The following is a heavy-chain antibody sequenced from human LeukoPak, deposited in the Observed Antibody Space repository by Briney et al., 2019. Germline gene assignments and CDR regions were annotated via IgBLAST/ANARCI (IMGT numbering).Heavy chain of an antibody. D-gene: IGHD4-17*01. CDR1: GYTFTGYY. CDR3: AVNHGDYHPDPFDY. J-gene: IGHJ4*02. V-gene: IGHV1-2*02. CDR2: INPNSGGT. Sequence: ASVKVSCKASGYTFTGYYMHWVRQAPGQGLEWMGWINPNSGGTNYAQKFQGRVTMTRDTSISTAYMELSRLRSDDKAVYYCAVNHGDYHPDPFDYWGQGTLVNGS.